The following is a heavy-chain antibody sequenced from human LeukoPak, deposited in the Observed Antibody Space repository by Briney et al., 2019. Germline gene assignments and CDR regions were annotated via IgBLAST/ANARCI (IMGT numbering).Heavy chain of an antibody. V-gene: IGHV1-69*13. CDR1: GGTFSSYA. J-gene: IGHJ4*02. CDR3: AREGTGGTPNDY. CDR2: IIPIFGTA. Sequence: ASVKVSCKASGGTFSSYAISWVRQAPGQGLEWMGGIIPIFGTANYAQKFQGRVTITADESTSTAYMELSSLRSEDTAAYYCAREGTGGTPNDYWGQGTLVTVSS. D-gene: IGHD3-16*01.